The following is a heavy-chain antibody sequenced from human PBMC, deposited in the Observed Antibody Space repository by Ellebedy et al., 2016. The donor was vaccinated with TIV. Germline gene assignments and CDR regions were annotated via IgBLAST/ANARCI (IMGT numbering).Heavy chain of an antibody. CDR3: AKGRGGGSDSSAPRYYFDS. CDR1: GFTFTSYA. J-gene: IGHJ4*02. CDR2: ISGSGGRT. Sequence: PGGSLRLSCAASGFTFTSYAMSWVRQAPGKGLEWVSTISGSGGRTYYADSVEGRFIISRDNSKKTLYLQMNSLRAEDTAVYYCAKGRGGGSDSSAPRYYFDSWGLGTLVTVSS. V-gene: IGHV3-23*01. D-gene: IGHD6-19*01.